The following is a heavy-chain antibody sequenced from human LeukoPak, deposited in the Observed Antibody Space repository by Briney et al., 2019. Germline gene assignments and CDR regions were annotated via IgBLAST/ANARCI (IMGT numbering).Heavy chain of an antibody. CDR2: IIPIFGTA. D-gene: IGHD3-3*01. CDR1: GVTFSSYA. J-gene: IGHJ4*02. Sequence: SVKVSCKASGVTFSSYAISWVRQAPGQGLEWIGRIIPIFGTANYAQKFQGRVTLTTDESTSTAYMELSSLRSEDTAVYYCARSGYDFWSGYYPANYWGQGTLVTVSS. V-gene: IGHV1-69*05. CDR3: ARSGYDFWSGYYPANY.